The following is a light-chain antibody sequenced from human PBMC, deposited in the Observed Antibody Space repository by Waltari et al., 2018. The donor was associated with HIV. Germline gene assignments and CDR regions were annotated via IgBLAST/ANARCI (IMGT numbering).Light chain of an antibody. J-gene: IGKJ1*01. CDR2: GAS. Sequence: EVVMTQSPATLLESPGKTANLSCRASRSVGSSLAWYHQKPGRSPRLLISGASSRASDAPPTFSGSGAGTDFSLSISSRRSDDVGIYYCQQYSTWPLTFGRGTTVEIK. V-gene: IGKV3-15*01. CDR3: QQYSTWPLT. CDR1: RSVGSS.